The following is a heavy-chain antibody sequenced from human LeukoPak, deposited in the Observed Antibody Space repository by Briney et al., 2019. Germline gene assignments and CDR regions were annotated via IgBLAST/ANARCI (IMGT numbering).Heavy chain of an antibody. CDR3: ARATGSGDSPGYYYYYMDV. V-gene: IGHV4-59*01. Sequence: SETLSLTCTVSGGSISSYYWSWIRQPPGKGLEWIGYIHYSGNANYNPSLNYNPSLKSRVTISVDTSKDQVSLKLSSVTAADTAVYSCARATGSGDSPGYYYYYMDVWGKGTTVTVSS. CDR1: GGSISSYY. J-gene: IGHJ6*03. D-gene: IGHD3-10*01. CDR2: IHYSGNANYNPSL.